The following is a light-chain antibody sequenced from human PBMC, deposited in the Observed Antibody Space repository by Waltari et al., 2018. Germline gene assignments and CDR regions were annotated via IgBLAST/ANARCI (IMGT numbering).Light chain of an antibody. Sequence: SYDLTQPPSVSVSPGQTASITCSGDKLGDKYACWYQQKPGQSPVLVIYQYTKRPSGIPERFSGSNSGNTATLTISGTQAMDEADYYCQAWDSSTAVFGTGTKVTVL. V-gene: IGLV3-1*01. CDR2: QYT. CDR1: KLGDKY. J-gene: IGLJ1*01. CDR3: QAWDSSTAV.